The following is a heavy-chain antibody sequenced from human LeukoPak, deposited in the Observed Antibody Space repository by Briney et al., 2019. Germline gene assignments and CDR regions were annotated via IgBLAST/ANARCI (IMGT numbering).Heavy chain of an antibody. CDR1: GYTFTSYY. Sequence: ASVKVSCKASGYTFTSYYMHWVRQAPGQGLEWMGWINPNSGGTNYAQKFQGRVTMTRDTSISTAYMELSRLRSDDTAVYYCARVGGSSPFTAFDIWGQGTMVTVSS. J-gene: IGHJ3*02. CDR3: ARVGGSSPFTAFDI. D-gene: IGHD1-26*01. CDR2: INPNSGGT. V-gene: IGHV1-2*02.